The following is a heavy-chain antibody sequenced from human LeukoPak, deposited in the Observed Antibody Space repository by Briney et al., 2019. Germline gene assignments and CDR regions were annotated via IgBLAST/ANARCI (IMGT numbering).Heavy chain of an antibody. CDR1: GYTFTSYY. V-gene: IGHV1-18*04. Sequence: ASVKVSCKASGYTFTSYYMHWVRQAPGQGLEWMGWISAYNGNTNYAQKLQGRVTMTTDTSTSTAYMELRSLRSDDTAVYYCARAAAAYNWFDPWGQGTLVTASS. J-gene: IGHJ5*02. CDR2: ISAYNGNT. D-gene: IGHD6-13*01. CDR3: ARAAAAYNWFDP.